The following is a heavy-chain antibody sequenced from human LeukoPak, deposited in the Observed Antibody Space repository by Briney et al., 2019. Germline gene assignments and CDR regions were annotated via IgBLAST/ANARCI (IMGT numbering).Heavy chain of an antibody. V-gene: IGHV3-72*01. J-gene: IGHJ4*02. Sequence: GGSLRLSCVASGFTFSDHYMDWDRQAPGKGLEWVARIRDKANSYRTEYAASVKGRLTISRDDSKNSLSLQMSSLMTEDTALYYCARFRPYSAFDYWGQGILVTVSS. CDR2: IRDKANSYRT. D-gene: IGHD1-26*01. CDR3: ARFRPYSAFDY. CDR1: GFTFSDHY.